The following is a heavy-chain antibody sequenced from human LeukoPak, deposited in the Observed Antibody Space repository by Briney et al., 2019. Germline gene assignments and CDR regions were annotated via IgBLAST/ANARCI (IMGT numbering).Heavy chain of an antibody. J-gene: IGHJ4*02. Sequence: FGPTLVNPTQTLTLTCTSSGFSLSTSGVGVGWIRQPPGKALEWLALIYWDDDKRYSPSLKSRLTITKDTSKNQVVLTMTNMDPVDTATYYCAHRRAGGSYGSYYFDYWGQGTLVTVSS. CDR1: GFSLSTSGVG. CDR2: IYWDDDK. V-gene: IGHV2-5*02. D-gene: IGHD5-18*01. CDR3: AHRRAGGSYGSYYFDY.